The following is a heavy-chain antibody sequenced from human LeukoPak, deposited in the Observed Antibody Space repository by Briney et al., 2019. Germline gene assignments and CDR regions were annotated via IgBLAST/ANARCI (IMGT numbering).Heavy chain of an antibody. D-gene: IGHD5-18*01. J-gene: IGHJ5*02. V-gene: IGHV3-49*04. Sequence: GGSLRLSCAASGFTFSSYAMSWVRQAPGKGLEWLGFIRSKTHSGATEYAASVRGRFTLSRDDSKSIAYLQMNSLKTEDTAMYYCTRGYSYGYHWGQGTLVTVSS. CDR3: TRGYSYGYH. CDR1: GFTFSSYA. CDR2: IRSKTHSGAT.